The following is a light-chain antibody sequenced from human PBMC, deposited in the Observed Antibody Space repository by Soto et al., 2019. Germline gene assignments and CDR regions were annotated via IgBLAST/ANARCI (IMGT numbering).Light chain of an antibody. J-gene: IGKJ1*01. V-gene: IGKV1-39*01. CDR1: QSISSY. CDR2: AAS. CDR3: QQSYSTPPWT. Sequence: DIQMTQSPSSLSASVGDRVTITCRASQSISSYLNWYQQKPGKAPKLLLYAASSLQSGVPSRFSGSGSGTDVTLTISSLQPEDFATYYCQQSYSTPPWTFGQGTKVEIK.